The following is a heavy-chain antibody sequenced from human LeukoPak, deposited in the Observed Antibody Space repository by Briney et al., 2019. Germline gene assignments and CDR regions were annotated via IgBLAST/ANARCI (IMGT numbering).Heavy chain of an antibody. CDR3: ERSSIIAAAGPYYFDY. Sequence: ASVKVSCKASGGTFSSYAISWVRQAPGQGLEWMGGIIPIFGTANDAQKFQGRVTITADKSTSTAYMELSSLRSEDTAMYYCERSSIIAAAGPYYFDYWGQGTLVTVSS. CDR2: IIPIFGTA. CDR1: GGTFSSYA. D-gene: IGHD6-13*01. J-gene: IGHJ4*02. V-gene: IGHV1-69*06.